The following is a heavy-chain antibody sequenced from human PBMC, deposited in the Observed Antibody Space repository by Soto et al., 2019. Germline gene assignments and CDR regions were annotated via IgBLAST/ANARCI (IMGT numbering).Heavy chain of an antibody. CDR1: GFTFRSYG. CDR2: MKSDGSR. D-gene: IGHD3-3*01. V-gene: IGHV3-30*18. CDR3: AKPRSSLEWPPFDS. J-gene: IGHJ5*01. Sequence: GGSLRLSCEASGFTFRSYGMHWVRQALGKGLEWVAVMKSDGSRDHIDSVKGRFTIFRDNSKKTLYLQMNNLRPEDPAVYYCAKPRSSLEWPPFDSWGHGTLVTVSS.